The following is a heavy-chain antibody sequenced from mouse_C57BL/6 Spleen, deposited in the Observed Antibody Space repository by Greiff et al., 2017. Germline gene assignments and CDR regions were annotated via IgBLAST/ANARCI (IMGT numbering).Heavy chain of an antibody. Sequence: VQLQQPGAELVKPGASVKMSCKASGYTFTSYWITWVKQRPGRGLEWIGDIYPGSGGTNYNEKFKSKATLTVDTSSSTAYMQLSSLTSEDSAVYYWARRWFAYWGQGTLVTVSA. CDR2: IYPGSGGT. CDR3: ARRWFAY. V-gene: IGHV1-55*01. CDR1: GYTFTSYW. J-gene: IGHJ3*01.